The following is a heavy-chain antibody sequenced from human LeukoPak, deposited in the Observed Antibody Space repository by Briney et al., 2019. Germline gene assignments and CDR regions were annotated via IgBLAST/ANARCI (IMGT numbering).Heavy chain of an antibody. D-gene: IGHD3-10*01. CDR1: SASITSSPYF. J-gene: IGHJ4*02. V-gene: IGHV4-39*01. CDR3: AANSADYNTLGSSYKV. Sequence: SETLSLTCTVSSASITSSPYFWGWIRQSPGKGLEWVGSISYSGTTYYNPSLKSRVTISVDTSKNQFSLKLNSVTAADTAVFYCAANSADYNTLGSSYKVWGQGTLVTVSS. CDR2: ISYSGTT.